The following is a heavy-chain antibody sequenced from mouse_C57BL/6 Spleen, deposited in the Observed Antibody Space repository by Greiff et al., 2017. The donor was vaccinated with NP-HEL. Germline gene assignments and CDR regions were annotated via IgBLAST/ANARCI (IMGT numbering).Heavy chain of an antibody. CDR2: IDPETGGT. CDR3: AGDGYSYYPLAD. Sequence: VQLQESGAELVRPGASVTLSCKASGYTFTDYEMHWVKQTPVHGLEWIGAIDPETGGTDYNQKFKGKAILTADKSSSTAYMELRSLTSEDSAVYYCAGDGYSYYPLADWGQGTLVTVSA. J-gene: IGHJ3*01. D-gene: IGHD2-12*01. CDR1: GYTFTDYE. V-gene: IGHV1-15*01.